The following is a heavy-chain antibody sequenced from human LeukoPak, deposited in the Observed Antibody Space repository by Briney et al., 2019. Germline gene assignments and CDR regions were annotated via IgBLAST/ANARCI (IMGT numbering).Heavy chain of an antibody. CDR2: INHRGST. CDR3: ASGGWYRGY. CDR1: GGSFSGYY. Sequence: SETLSLTCAVYGGSFSGYYWTWIRQTPGKGLEWIGEINHRGSTNYNPSLESRVTISVDTSKNHFSLDLTSVTATDTAVYYCASGGWYRGYWGQGTLVTVSS. D-gene: IGHD2-15*01. J-gene: IGHJ4*02. V-gene: IGHV4-34*01.